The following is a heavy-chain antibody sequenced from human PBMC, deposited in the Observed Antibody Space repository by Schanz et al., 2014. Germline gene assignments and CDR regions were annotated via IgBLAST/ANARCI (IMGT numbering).Heavy chain of an antibody. D-gene: IGHD3-9*01. V-gene: IGHV1-8*01. CDR3: TRRGVYDTSFSFDP. CDR1: GYTFISYD. CDR2: MNPDSGNT. J-gene: IGHJ5*02. Sequence: QVQLVQSGAEVKRPGASVKVSCKASGYTFISYDINWVRQATGQGLEWMGWMNPDSGNTGYPQKFQGGVTLTRNSSISTAYMELTSLRSEDTAVYYCTRRGVYDTSFSFDPWGQGTLVTVSS.